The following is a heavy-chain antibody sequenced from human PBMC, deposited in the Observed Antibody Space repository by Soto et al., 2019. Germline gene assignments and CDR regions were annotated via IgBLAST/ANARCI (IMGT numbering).Heavy chain of an antibody. J-gene: IGHJ4*02. Sequence: GASVKVSCKASGYTFTGYYMHCVRQAPGQGLEWMGWINPNSGGTNYAQKFQGWVTMTRDTSISTAYMELSRLRSDDTAVYYCARSVAAMATSIFDYWGQGTLVTLSS. CDR3: ARSVAAMATSIFDY. CDR1: GYTFTGYY. CDR2: INPNSGGT. D-gene: IGHD5-12*01. V-gene: IGHV1-2*04.